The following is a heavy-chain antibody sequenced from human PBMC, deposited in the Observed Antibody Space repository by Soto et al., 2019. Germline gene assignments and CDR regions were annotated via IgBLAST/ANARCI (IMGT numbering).Heavy chain of an antibody. CDR3: ARGRQQLVPTRYYYGMDV. Sequence: SETLSLTCAVYGGSFSGYYWSWIRQPPGKGLEWIGEINHSGSTNYNPSLKSRVTISVDTSKNQFSLKLSSVTAADTAVYYCARGRQQLVPTRYYYGMDVWGQGTTVTVSS. CDR1: GGSFSGYY. D-gene: IGHD6-13*01. V-gene: IGHV4-34*01. J-gene: IGHJ6*02. CDR2: INHSGST.